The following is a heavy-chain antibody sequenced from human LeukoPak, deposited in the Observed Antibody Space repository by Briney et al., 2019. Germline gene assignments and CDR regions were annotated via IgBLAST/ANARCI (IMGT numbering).Heavy chain of an antibody. CDR1: GFTVSSNY. J-gene: IGHJ4*02. V-gene: IGHV3-21*01. D-gene: IGHD5-24*01. CDR3: ARGRDGYNHFDY. CDR2: ISSSSSYI. Sequence: PGGSLRLSCAASGFTVSSNYMNWVRQAPGKGLEWVSSISSSSSYIYYADSVKGRFTISRDNAKNSLYLQMNSLRAEDTAVYYCARGRDGYNHFDYWGQGTLVTVSS.